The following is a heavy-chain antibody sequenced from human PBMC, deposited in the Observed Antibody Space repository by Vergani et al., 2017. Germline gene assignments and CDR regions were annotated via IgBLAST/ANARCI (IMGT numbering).Heavy chain of an antibody. CDR1: GFSFTTYA. V-gene: IGHV3-23*01. CDR3: ATKSCGTPGCQIGYFRE. D-gene: IGHD1-1*01. Sequence: EVQLLESGGDLVQPGGSLRLSCAASGFSFTTYAMSWVRQAPGKGLEWVSTINTNGDYTRYGDSVKGRFTISRDNSKSTLYLQMNRLRAEDTAIYYCATKSCGTPGCQIGYFREWGKGTLVTVSS. J-gene: IGHJ1*01. CDR2: INTNGDYT.